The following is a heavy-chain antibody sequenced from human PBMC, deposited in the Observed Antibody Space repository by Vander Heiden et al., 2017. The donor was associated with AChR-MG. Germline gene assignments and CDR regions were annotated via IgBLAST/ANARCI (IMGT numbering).Heavy chain of an antibody. CDR1: GYTFTTYG. J-gene: IGHJ4*02. CDR2: ISAGNGNR. CDR3: ARHGWFENTIARFDY. Sequence: QVQLVQSGPEVKKPGASVKVSCKVSGYTFTTYGISWVRQSPGQGLEWMGWISAGNGNRKYVQKFQDRVFFTTDTSTNTAYMELRSLRSDDTAVYFCARHGWFENTIARFDYWGQGTLVTVSS. D-gene: IGHD3-10*01. V-gene: IGHV1-18*01.